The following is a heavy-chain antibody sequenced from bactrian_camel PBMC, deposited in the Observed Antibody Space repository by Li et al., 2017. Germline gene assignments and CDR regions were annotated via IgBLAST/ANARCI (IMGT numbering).Heavy chain of an antibody. CDR1: GHSRGSNC. J-gene: IGHJ7*01. Sequence: HVQLVESGGGSVQAGGSLRLSCKVSGHSRGSNCVGWYRLPPGRAPAEREGIAAIRRDGGETWYAASVKGRFTISQDNAKNTLYLQMNSLKPEDTAIYYCAAESQRCSARDYDNMDYWGKGTQVTVS. CDR2: IRRDGGET. V-gene: IGHV3-3*01. D-gene: IGHD4*01.